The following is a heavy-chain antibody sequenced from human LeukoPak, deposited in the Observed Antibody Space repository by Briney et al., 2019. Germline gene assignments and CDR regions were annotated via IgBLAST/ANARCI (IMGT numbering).Heavy chain of an antibody. V-gene: IGHV7-4-1*02. Sequence: ASVKVSCKASGYTFTSYAMNWVRQAPGQGLEWMGWINTNTGNPTYAQGFTGRFAFSLDTSVSTAYLQISSLKAEDTAVYYCARGRVTVRGVKGYGMDVWGQGTTVTVSS. J-gene: IGHJ6*02. D-gene: IGHD3-10*01. CDR3: ARGRVTVRGVKGYGMDV. CDR1: GYTFTSYA. CDR2: INTNTGNP.